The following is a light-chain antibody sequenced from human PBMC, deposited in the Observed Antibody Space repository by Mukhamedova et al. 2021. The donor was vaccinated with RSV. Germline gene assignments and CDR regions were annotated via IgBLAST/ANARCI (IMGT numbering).Light chain of an antibody. CDR2: DAS. J-gene: IGKJ4*01. CDR1: SSY. CDR3: QQYDNLPSGA. Sequence: SSYKQWYQRRVHGKAPKLLIYDASNLETGVPSRFSGSGSGTDFTFTISSLQPEDIATYYCQQYDNLPSGAFGGGTKVEIK. V-gene: IGKV1-33*01.